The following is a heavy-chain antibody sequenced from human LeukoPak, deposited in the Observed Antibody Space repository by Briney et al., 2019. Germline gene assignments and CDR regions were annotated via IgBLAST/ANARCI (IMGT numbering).Heavy chain of an antibody. V-gene: IGHV3-11*01. CDR3: ARDRGNSDPGDWFDS. J-gene: IGHJ5*01. D-gene: IGHD4-23*01. CDR1: GFTFSHYY. CDR2: ISGSGSTV. Sequence: GGSLRLFCAASGFTFSHYYMSWIRQAPGKGLEWVSYISGSGSTVYYAASVRGRFTISRDNAKNSLFLQMNSLRAEDTAVYYCARDRGNSDPGDWFDSWGQGTLVTVSS.